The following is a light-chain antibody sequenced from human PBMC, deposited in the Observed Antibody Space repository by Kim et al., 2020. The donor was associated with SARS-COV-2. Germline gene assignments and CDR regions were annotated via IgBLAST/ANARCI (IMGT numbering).Light chain of an antibody. CDR2: DNN. J-gene: IGLJ3*02. Sequence: QSVLTQSPSVSGAPGQRVTISCTGSNSNIGAGFGVHWYQKLPGTAPKLLMSDNNNRPSGVPDRFSGYKSGTSASLAITGLQPEDEADYYCQSYDGTLGSRVFGGGTKLTVL. V-gene: IGLV1-40*01. CDR1: NSNIGAGFG. CDR3: QSYDGTLGSRV.